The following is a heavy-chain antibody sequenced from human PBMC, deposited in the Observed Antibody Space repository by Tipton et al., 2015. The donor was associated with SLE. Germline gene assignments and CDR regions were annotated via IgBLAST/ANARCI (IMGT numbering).Heavy chain of an antibody. CDR3: ARDGEYTFDI. D-gene: IGHD2/OR15-2a*01. V-gene: IGHV3-7*01. J-gene: IGHJ3*02. Sequence: SLRLSCVVSGFTFSRYWMSWVRQAPGKGLEWVANINQDGSEKYHVDSVKGRFTISRDNAKNSLDLQMNSLRVEDTAVYYCARDGEYTFDIWGQGTMVTVSS. CDR2: INQDGSEK. CDR1: GFTFSRYW.